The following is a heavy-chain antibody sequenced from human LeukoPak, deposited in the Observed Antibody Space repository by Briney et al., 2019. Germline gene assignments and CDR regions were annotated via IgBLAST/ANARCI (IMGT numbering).Heavy chain of an antibody. V-gene: IGHV1-2*02. CDR2: INPNSGGT. CDR1: GYTFTGYY. J-gene: IGHJ4*02. D-gene: IGHD6-13*01. Sequence: ASVKVSCKASGYTFTGYYMHWVRQAPGQGLEWMGWINPNSGGTNYAQKFQGRVTMTRDTSISTAYMELSRLRSDDTAVYYCARARPYSSSWFFDYWGQGTLVTVSS. CDR3: ARARPYSSSWFFDY.